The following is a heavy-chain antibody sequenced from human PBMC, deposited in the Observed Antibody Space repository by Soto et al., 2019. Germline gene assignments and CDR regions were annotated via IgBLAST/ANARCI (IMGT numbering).Heavy chain of an antibody. CDR2: IKIDGSHK. CDR3: ARIGYTSSSLDY. Sequence: GGSLRLSCSASGFMFSNYWMTWVRQAPGKGLEWVANIKIDGSHKYYMDSIKGRFTVSRDNAKNSVYLQMNSLRAEDTAVYYCARIGYTSSSLDYWGQGXLVTVYS. CDR1: GFMFSNYW. J-gene: IGHJ4*02. V-gene: IGHV3-7*03. D-gene: IGHD6-6*01.